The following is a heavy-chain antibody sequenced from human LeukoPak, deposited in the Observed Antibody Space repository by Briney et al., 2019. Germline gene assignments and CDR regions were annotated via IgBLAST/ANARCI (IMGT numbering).Heavy chain of an antibody. V-gene: IGHV3-7*03. J-gene: IGHJ6*02. CDR2: IKPDGSEK. Sequence: GGSVRLSCAASGFTFNYYCMSWVRQTPGKGLEWLANIKPDGSEKYYVDSVRGRFTISRDNAKSSVHLQMNGLRAEDTAIYYCARDGHYFAMDVWGQGTTVTVSS. CDR3: ARDGHYFAMDV. CDR1: GFTFNYYC.